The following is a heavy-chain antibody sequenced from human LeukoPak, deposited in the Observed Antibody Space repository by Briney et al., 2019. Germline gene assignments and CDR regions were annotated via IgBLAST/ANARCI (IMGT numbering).Heavy chain of an antibody. J-gene: IGHJ6*02. V-gene: IGHV4-34*01. D-gene: IGHD6-13*01. CDR3: ARGGDSSSWYLGYYYGMDV. Sequence: SETLSLTCAVYGGSFSGYYWSWIRQPPGKGLEWIGEINHSGSTNYNPSLKSRVTISVDTSKNQFSLKLSSVTAADTAVYYCARGGDSSSWYLGYYYGMDVWGQGTTVTVSS. CDR2: INHSGST. CDR1: GGSFSGYY.